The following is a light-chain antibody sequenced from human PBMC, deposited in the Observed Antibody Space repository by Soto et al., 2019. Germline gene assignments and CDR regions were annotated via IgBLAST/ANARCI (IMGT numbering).Light chain of an antibody. Sequence: QSVLTQPPSASGTPGQRVTVSCSGSNSNIGSNTVNWYQQLPQTAPKLLIYSNIQRPSGVPDRFSGSKSGTSASLAISGLQSEDEADYYCASWDDSLKGYVFGPGTKLTVL. J-gene: IGLJ1*01. V-gene: IGLV1-44*01. CDR1: NSNIGSNT. CDR3: ASWDDSLKGYV. CDR2: SNI.